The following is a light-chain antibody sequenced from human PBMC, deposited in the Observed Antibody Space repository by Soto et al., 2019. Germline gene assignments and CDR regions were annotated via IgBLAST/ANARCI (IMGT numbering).Light chain of an antibody. CDR1: QDISDY. V-gene: IGKV1-9*01. J-gene: IGKJ1*01. Sequence: DIQWTQSPSFLSSSVGDRVTITCRASQDISDYLAWYQQKPGKAPNLLIYEASTLQSGVPSRFRGSGSGTEFTLSVSSLQPEDFETYYCLQLDRYPRTFGQGTKVDIK. CDR2: EAS. CDR3: LQLDRYPRT.